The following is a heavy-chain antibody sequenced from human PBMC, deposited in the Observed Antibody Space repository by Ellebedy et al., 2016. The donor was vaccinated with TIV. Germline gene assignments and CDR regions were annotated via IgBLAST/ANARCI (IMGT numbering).Heavy chain of an antibody. CDR3: ASQEGGFGDLGSAFDL. J-gene: IGHJ3*01. Sequence: SETLSLXCTVSGGSISRYFWSWIRQAPGKGLEWLAYISDSGSTNFYPSLRSRVTVSVDTSRNQVSLKLRSVTAADTGVYYCASQEGGFGDLGSAFDLWGQGTMVTVSS. CDR1: GGSISRYF. V-gene: IGHV4-59*08. D-gene: IGHD3-10*01. CDR2: ISDSGST.